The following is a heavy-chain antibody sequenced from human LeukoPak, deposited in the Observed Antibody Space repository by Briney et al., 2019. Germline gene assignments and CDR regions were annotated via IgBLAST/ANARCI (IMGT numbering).Heavy chain of an antibody. Sequence: SETLSLTCTVSGGSVSSGSYYWSWIRQPPGKGLEWIGYIYYSGSTNYNPSLKSRVTISVDTSKNQFSLRLSSVTAADTAVYYCARVLYDSSGYYFAYWGQGTLVTVSS. V-gene: IGHV4-61*01. J-gene: IGHJ4*02. CDR3: ARVLYDSSGYYFAY. D-gene: IGHD3-22*01. CDR1: GGSVSSGSYY. CDR2: IYYSGST.